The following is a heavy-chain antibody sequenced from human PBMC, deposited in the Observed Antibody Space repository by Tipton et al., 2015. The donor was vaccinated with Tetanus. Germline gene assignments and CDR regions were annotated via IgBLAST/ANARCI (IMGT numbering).Heavy chain of an antibody. Sequence: QVQLVQSGGEVKKPGESLKISCKGSGYTFTGYYIYWVRQAPGQGLEWMGWIDPNSGGTVYAQKFQGRVPMTRDTSISTAYMELRSLRSDDTAVYYCARDRGDYIYYGMDVWGPGTTVTVS. D-gene: IGHD3-22*01. CDR2: IDPNSGGT. CDR3: ARDRGDYIYYGMDV. J-gene: IGHJ6*02. CDR1: GYTFTGYY. V-gene: IGHV1-2*02.